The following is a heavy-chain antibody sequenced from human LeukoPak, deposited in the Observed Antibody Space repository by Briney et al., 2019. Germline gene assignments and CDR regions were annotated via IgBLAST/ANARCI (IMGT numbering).Heavy chain of an antibody. CDR1: GFTFSNYW. Sequence: PRGSLRLSCAASGFTFSNYWMHWVRQDPLKGLVWVSRINSDGGSTGYADSVKGRFTISRDNTKNTLYLQMNSLRAEDTALYYCARGGTSGSLIYWGQGTLVTVSS. CDR3: ARGGTSGSLIY. D-gene: IGHD1-26*01. CDR2: INSDGGST. J-gene: IGHJ4*02. V-gene: IGHV3-74*01.